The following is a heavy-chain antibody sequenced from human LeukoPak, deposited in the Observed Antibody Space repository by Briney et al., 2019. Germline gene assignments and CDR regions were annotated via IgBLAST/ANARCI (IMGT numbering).Heavy chain of an antibody. CDR3: SRESGGRLDYYDSGRYVTAFDI. J-gene: IGHJ3*02. V-gene: IGHV3-49*03. Sequence: WFRQAPGKGLEWVGFIRSRAYGGTTEYAASVKGRFSISREDSKSTAYLQMSSLKTEDTALYYCSRESGGRLDYYDSGRYVTAFDIWGQGTVVTVSS. D-gene: IGHD3-22*01. CDR2: IRSRAYGGTT.